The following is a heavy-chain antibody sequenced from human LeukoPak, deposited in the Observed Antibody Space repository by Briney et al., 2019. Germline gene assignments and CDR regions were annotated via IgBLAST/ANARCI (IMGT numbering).Heavy chain of an antibody. CDR1: GLTFRNYA. Sequence: GGSLRLSCAASGLTFRNYAMSWVRQAPGKGLEWVSVICANDGDTYYADAVKGRFTISRDNSKDTLYLQMDSLRAEDTAVYYCARYFGDPQGMDVWGQGTTVTVSS. D-gene: IGHD3-10*01. V-gene: IGHV3-23*01. CDR3: ARYFGDPQGMDV. J-gene: IGHJ6*02. CDR2: ICANDGDT.